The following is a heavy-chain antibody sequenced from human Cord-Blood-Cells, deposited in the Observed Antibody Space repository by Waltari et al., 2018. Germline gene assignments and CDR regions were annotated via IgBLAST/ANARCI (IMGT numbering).Heavy chain of an antibody. Sequence: QVQLQQWGAGLLKPSETLSLTCAVYGGSLRGYYWSWISKPPGKGLEWIGEINHSGSTNYNPSLKSRVTISVDTSKNQFSLKLSSVTAADTAVYYCARGIQSYGSGSYYNYWGQGTLVTVSS. J-gene: IGHJ4*02. D-gene: IGHD3-10*01. CDR3: ARGIQSYGSGSYYNY. CDR1: GGSLRGYY. CDR2: INHSGST. V-gene: IGHV4-34*01.